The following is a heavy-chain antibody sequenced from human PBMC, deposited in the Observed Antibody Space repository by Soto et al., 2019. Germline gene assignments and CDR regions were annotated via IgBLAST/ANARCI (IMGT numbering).Heavy chain of an antibody. V-gene: IGHV4-59*01. Sequence: KASETLSLTCTVPGGSISSYYWSWIRQPPGKGLEWIGYIYYSGSTNYNPSLKSRVTISVDTSKNQFSLKLSSVTAADTAAYYCARQVVVAATPVGRYYYYYGMDVWGQGTTVTVSS. D-gene: IGHD2-15*01. J-gene: IGHJ6*02. CDR2: IYYSGST. CDR1: GGSISSYY. CDR3: ARQVVVAATPVGRYYYYYGMDV.